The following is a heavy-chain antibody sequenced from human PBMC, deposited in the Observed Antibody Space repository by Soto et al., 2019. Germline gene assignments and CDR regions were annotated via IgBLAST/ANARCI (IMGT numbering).Heavy chain of an antibody. CDR3: ARVRNGDWYFDY. CDR1: GFSFSTYW. V-gene: IGHV3-74*01. CDR2: INIDGSTT. Sequence: VQLVESGGGLVQPGGSLRLSCAASGFSFSTYWMHWVRQAPGKGLAWVSRINIDGSTTSYADSVKGRFSISRDNAKNTLYLQMNSLRAEDTAVYYCARVRNGDWYFDYWGQGTLVTASS. J-gene: IGHJ4*02. D-gene: IGHD4-17*01.